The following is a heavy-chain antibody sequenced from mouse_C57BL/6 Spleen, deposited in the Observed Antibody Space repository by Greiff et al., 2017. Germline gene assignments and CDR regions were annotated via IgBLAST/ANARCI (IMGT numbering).Heavy chain of an antibody. V-gene: IGHV14-4*01. J-gene: IGHJ3*01. CDR2: IDPENGDT. CDR3: IDYRNYGRLAY. D-gene: IGHD2-5*01. Sequence: VQLQQSGAELVRPGASVKLSCTASGFTIKNDYMPWVKQTPEQGLEWIGWIDPENGDTAYASKFQGQVTITAGTSSNTAYLQLSSLTSEDTAVEYGIDYRNYGRLAYWGQGTLVTVSS. CDR1: GFTIKNDY.